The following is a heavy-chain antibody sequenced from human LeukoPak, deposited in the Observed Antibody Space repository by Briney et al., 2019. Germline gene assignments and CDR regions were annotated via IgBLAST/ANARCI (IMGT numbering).Heavy chain of an antibody. CDR1: GGSISSYY. Sequence: KPSETLSLTCTVSGGSISSYYWSWIRQPPGKGLEWIGYIYYSGSTNYNPSLKSRVTISVDTSKNQFSLKLSSVTAADTAVYYCARGYSQQWLTYWGQGTLVTVSS. CDR3: ARGYSQQWLTY. J-gene: IGHJ4*02. D-gene: IGHD6-19*01. CDR2: IYYSGST. V-gene: IGHV4-59*01.